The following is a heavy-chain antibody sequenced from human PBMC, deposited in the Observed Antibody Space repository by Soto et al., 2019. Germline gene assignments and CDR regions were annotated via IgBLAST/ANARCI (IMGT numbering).Heavy chain of an antibody. CDR2: IYSGDTT. J-gene: IGHJ4*02. CDR3: ARARGYYESRGYSGYFFDF. V-gene: IGHV3-53*01. D-gene: IGHD3-22*01. CDR1: GFTVSSNY. Sequence: PGGSLRLSCAASGFTVSSNYMSWVRQAPAKGLEWVSVIYSGDTTNYGDSVKGRFTISRDNSKNTLYLQMNNLRAEDTAVYYCARARGYYESRGYSGYFFDFWGQGILVTVSS.